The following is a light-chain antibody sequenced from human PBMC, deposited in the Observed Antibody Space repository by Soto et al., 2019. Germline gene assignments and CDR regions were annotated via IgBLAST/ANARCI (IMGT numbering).Light chain of an antibody. CDR1: QDISNY. Sequence: DVQMTQSPSSLSASVGPRVTITCQASQDISNYLNWYQQKPGKAPKLLIYDASSLETGVPSRFSGSGSGTDFTFTISSLQPEDIATYYCQQANSFPITFGQGTRLEI. J-gene: IGKJ5*01. CDR3: QQANSFPIT. V-gene: IGKV1-33*01. CDR2: DAS.